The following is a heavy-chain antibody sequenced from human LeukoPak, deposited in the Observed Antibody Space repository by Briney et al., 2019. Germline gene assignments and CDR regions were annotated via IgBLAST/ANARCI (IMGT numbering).Heavy chain of an antibody. CDR3: ARWSGFLYNWFDP. CDR2: IYYSGST. Sequence: SETLSLTCTVSGASISSSSYYWGWIRQPPGKGLEWIGSIYYSGSTHYNPSLKSRVTTSVDTSNNQFSLKLSSVTAADTAVYYCARWSGFLYNWFDPWGQGTLVTVSS. V-gene: IGHV4-39*01. D-gene: IGHD3-3*01. CDR1: GASISSSSYY. J-gene: IGHJ5*02.